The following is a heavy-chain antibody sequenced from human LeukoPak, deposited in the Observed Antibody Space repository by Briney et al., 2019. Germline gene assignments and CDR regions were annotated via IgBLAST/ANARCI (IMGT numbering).Heavy chain of an antibody. CDR3: AKEYLNDHYYDSSGALDY. J-gene: IGHJ4*02. D-gene: IGHD3-22*01. Sequence: GGSLRLSCVASGFTFSSYAMSWVRQAPGKGLEWVSGISGSGASTYYADSVKGRFTISRDNAKNSLYLQMNSLRAEDTALYYCAKEYLNDHYYDSSGALDYWGQGTLVTVSS. CDR2: ISGSGAST. V-gene: IGHV3-23*01. CDR1: GFTFSSYA.